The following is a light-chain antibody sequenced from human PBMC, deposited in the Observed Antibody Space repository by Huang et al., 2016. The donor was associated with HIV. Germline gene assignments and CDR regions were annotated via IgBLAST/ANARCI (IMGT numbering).Light chain of an antibody. V-gene: IGKV1-39*01. Sequence: DIQMTQSPSSLSASVRDRVTITCRASQSISIYLNWYQQKTGKAPKLLIYTATYLQSEVPSRFSGSGSGTDFTLTTSSLQPEDFATYNCQQSHNTPYTFGQGTKLEI. CDR3: QQSHNTPYT. CDR2: TAT. CDR1: QSISIY. J-gene: IGKJ2*01.